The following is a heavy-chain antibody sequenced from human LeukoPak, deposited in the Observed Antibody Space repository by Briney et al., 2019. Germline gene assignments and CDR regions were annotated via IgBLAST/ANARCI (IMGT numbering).Heavy chain of an antibody. V-gene: IGHV1-18*01. CDR2: ISAYNGNT. CDR1: GYTFTSYG. CDR3: ATWVRNGGWFDP. J-gene: IGHJ5*02. D-gene: IGHD1-1*01. Sequence: ASVKVSCKASGYTFTSYGISWVRQAPGQGLEWMGWISAYNGNTNYAQKLQGRVTMTTDTSTSTAYMELRSLRSDDTAVYYCATWVRNGGWFDPWGQGTLVTVSS.